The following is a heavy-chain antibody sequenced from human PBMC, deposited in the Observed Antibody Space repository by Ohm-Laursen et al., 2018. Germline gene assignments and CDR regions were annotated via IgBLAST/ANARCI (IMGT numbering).Heavy chain of an antibody. CDR3: TRDSPFSYYDSSGHDY. CDR1: GFTFSNYW. V-gene: IGHV3-49*04. D-gene: IGHD3-22*01. Sequence: SLRLSCAAPGFTFSNYWMSWVRQAPGKGLEWVGFIRSKAYGGTTEYAASVKGGFTISRDDSKSIAYLQMNSLKTEDTAVYYCTRDSPFSYYDSSGHDYWGQGTLVTVSS. J-gene: IGHJ4*02. CDR2: IRSKAYGGTT.